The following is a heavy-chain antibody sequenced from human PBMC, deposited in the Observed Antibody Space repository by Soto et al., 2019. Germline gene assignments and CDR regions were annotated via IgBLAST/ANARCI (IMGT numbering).Heavy chain of an antibody. J-gene: IGHJ4*02. V-gene: IGHV4-31*03. CDR2: TYYSGNT. CDR3: ATNSRAYYDSSGYYSDY. Sequence: SETLSLTCTVSGGSISSGGYYWSWIRQHPGKGLEWIGNTYYSGNTYYNPSLKSRVSISVDTSKDQFSLKLSSVTAADTAVYYCATNSRAYYDSSGYYSDYWGQGTLVTVSS. D-gene: IGHD3-22*01. CDR1: GGSISSGGYY.